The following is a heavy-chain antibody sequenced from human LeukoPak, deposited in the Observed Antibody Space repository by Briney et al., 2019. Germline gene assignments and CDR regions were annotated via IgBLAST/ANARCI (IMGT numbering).Heavy chain of an antibody. CDR1: GFSFNIYT. J-gene: IGHJ4*02. CDR3: ARGGGSTIL. CDR2: ISGGGRFL. D-gene: IGHD2-2*01. V-gene: IGHV3-21*01. Sequence: GGALRLSCEASGFSFNIYTMSWVGQAPGQGLEWILIISGGGRFLYGSESVRGRFTISRDDAKNSLYLQMNSLRAEDTAVYYCARGGGSTILWGQGTLVTVSS.